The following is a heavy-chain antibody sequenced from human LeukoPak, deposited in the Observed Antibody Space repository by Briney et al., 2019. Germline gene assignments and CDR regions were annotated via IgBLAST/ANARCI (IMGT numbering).Heavy chain of an antibody. D-gene: IGHD3-10*01. CDR2: IIPILGIA. CDR1: GGTFSSYA. CDR3: AKDLIWFGESRDYYYYYGMDV. Sequence: SVKVSCKASGGTFSSYAISWVRQAPGQGLEWMGRIIPILGIANYAQKFQGRVTITADKSTSTAYMELSSLRSEDTAVYYCAKDLIWFGESRDYYYYYGMDVWGQGTTVTVSS. J-gene: IGHJ6*02. V-gene: IGHV1-69*04.